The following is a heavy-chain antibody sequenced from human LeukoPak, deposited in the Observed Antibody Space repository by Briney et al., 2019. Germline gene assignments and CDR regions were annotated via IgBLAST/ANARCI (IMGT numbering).Heavy chain of an antibody. CDR1: GFTFSGHY. CDR3: TRVSGSFDFDF. J-gene: IGHJ4*02. CDR2: TRKKVNGYTT. Sequence: GGSLRLSCAASGFTFSGHYMDWVRQAPGKGLEWVARTRKKVNGYTTEYAASVRGRFTISRDDSKNSLYLQMNSLKTDDTAVYYCTRVSGSFDFDFWGQGTLVTVSS. V-gene: IGHV3-72*01. D-gene: IGHD1-26*01.